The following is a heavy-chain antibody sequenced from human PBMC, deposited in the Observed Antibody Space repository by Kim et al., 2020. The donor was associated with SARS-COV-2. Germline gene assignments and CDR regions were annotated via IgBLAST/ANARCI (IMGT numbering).Heavy chain of an antibody. Sequence: ASVKVSCKASGYTFTSYAMNWVRQAPGQGLEWMGWINTNTGNPTYAQGFTGRFVFSLDTSVSTAYLQISSLKAEDTAVYYCARTFTYCTNGVCYTRAGWYGYYYYGMDVWGQGTTVTVSS. CDR1: GYTFTSYA. V-gene: IGHV7-4-1*02. CDR2: INTNTGNP. CDR3: ARTFTYCTNGVCYTRAGWYGYYYYGMDV. J-gene: IGHJ6*02. D-gene: IGHD2-8*01.